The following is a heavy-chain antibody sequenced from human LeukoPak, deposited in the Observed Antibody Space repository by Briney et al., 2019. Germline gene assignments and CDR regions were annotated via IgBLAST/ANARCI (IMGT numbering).Heavy chain of an antibody. CDR1: GGSISSSSYS. CDR2: IYYSGST. V-gene: IGHV4-39*01. Sequence: SETLSLTCTVSGGSISSSSYSWGWIRQPPGKGLEWIGGIYYSGSTYYNPFLKSRVTISVDTSKNQFSLKLSSVTAADTAVYYCARHPRSVGATDWGQGTLVTVSS. J-gene: IGHJ4*02. CDR3: ARHPRSVGATD. D-gene: IGHD1-26*01.